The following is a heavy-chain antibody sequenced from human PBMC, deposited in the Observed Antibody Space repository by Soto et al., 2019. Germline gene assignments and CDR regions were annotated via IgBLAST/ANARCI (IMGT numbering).Heavy chain of an antibody. CDR1: GGSFTSNNW. CDR3: AGRHPETSVNY. CDR2: IYRTGST. D-gene: IGHD1-26*01. Sequence: AETLSLTCAVSGGSFTSNNWWTWVRQPPGQGLEWIGEIYRTGSTNYNPSLKSRVTISLDKSENQFSLKVTSLTAADTAVYYCAGRHPETSVNYWGQETLVTVSS. V-gene: IGHV4-4*02. J-gene: IGHJ4*02.